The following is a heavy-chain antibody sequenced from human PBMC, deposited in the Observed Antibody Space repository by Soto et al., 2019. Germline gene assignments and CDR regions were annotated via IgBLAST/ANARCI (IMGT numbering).Heavy chain of an antibody. Sequence: AASVKVSCKASGGTFSSYTISWVRQAPGQGLEWMGRIIPILGIANYAQKFQGQVTISADKSISTAYLQWSSLKASDTAMYYCSRMGVAADYYYGMDVWTQGTTVTVSS. CDR2: IIPILGIA. V-gene: IGHV1-69*02. D-gene: IGHD3-16*01. CDR3: SRMGVAADYYYGMDV. CDR1: GGTFSSYT. J-gene: IGHJ6*02.